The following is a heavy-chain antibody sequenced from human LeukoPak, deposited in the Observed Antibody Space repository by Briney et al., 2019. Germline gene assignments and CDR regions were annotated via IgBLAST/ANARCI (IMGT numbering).Heavy chain of an antibody. D-gene: IGHD6-19*01. Sequence: GGSLILSCSASRFTFSSYWMSWGRQAPGKGLEWVANIKQDGSEKYYVDSVKGRFTISRDNAKNSLYLQMNSLRAEDTAVYYCARDRGAVAGTLFDYWGQGTLVTVSS. J-gene: IGHJ4*02. V-gene: IGHV3-7*04. CDR3: ARDRGAVAGTLFDY. CDR1: RFTFSSYW. CDR2: IKQDGSEK.